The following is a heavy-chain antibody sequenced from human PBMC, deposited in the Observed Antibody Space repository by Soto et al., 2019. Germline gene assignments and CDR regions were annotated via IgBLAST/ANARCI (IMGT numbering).Heavy chain of an antibody. J-gene: IGHJ4*02. CDR3: ARHPRDDYNYGGSGIFDY. Sequence: QLQLQESGPGLVKPSETLSLTCSVSGGSISSRTFWWAWIRQPPGKGLEGSGDMYYSGSSYSSPSPKFRVTLSGNTSKNQLSPKLNSVPAADTAVYYCARHPRDDYNYGGSGIFDYWGQGTLVTVSS. D-gene: IGHD4-4*01. CDR1: GGSISSRTFW. V-gene: IGHV4-39*01. CDR2: MYYSGSS.